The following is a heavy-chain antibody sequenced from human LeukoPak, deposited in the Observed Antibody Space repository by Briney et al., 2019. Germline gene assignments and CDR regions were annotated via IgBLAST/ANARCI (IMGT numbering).Heavy chain of an antibody. CDR1: GFTFSSYA. Sequence: GGSLRLPCAASGFTFSSYAMSWVRQAPGKGLEGVSSISGSGGSTYYADSVKGRCTISRDNAKNTLYLQMNSLRAEDTAVYYCAKDLSYSSGWGDYYYYGMDVWGQGTTVTVSS. V-gene: IGHV3-23*01. J-gene: IGHJ6*02. CDR2: ISGSGGST. CDR3: AKDLSYSSGWGDYYYYGMDV. D-gene: IGHD6-19*01.